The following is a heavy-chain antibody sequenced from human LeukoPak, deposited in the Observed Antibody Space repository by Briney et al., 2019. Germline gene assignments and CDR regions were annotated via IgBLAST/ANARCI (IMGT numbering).Heavy chain of an antibody. CDR2: IYPGDSDT. V-gene: IGHV5-51*01. Sequence: GESLKISCKGSGYSFTSYWIGWVRQMPGKGLEWMGIIYPGDSDTRYSPSFQGQVTISADKSISTAYLQWSSQKASDTAMYYCARLPYSSGWYGGYYFDYWGQGTLVTVSS. CDR3: ARLPYSSGWYGGYYFDY. J-gene: IGHJ4*02. CDR1: GYSFTSYW. D-gene: IGHD6-19*01.